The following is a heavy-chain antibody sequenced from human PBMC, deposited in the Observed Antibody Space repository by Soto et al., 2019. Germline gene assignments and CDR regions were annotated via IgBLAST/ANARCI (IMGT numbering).Heavy chain of an antibody. J-gene: IGHJ6*03. Sequence: GASVKVSCKASGYTFTSYGISWVRQAPGQGLEWMGWISAYNGNTNYAQKLQGRVTMTTDTSTSTAYMELRSLRPDDTAVYYCARCGMETAMVMVYYYYMDVWGKGTTVTVSS. CDR1: GYTFTSYG. CDR3: ARCGMETAMVMVYYYYMDV. V-gene: IGHV1-18*01. D-gene: IGHD5-18*01. CDR2: ISAYNGNT.